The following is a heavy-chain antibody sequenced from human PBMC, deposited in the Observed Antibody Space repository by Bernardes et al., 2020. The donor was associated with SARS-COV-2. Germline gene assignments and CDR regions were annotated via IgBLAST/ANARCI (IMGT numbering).Heavy chain of an antibody. CDR2: MFYSGTT. CDR3: VMAPSGSSSAWTSPFDY. D-gene: IGHD6-19*01. V-gene: IGHV4-39*01. J-gene: IGHJ4*02. CDR1: GGSLTSSNYY. Sequence: SETLSLTCTVSGGSLTSSNYYWGWVRQSPEKGLEWIGNMFYSGTTYYNPSLKSRVTISVGTSRNQFSLKLSSVTAADTAVYYCVMAPSGSSSAWTSPFDYWGQGALVTVSS.